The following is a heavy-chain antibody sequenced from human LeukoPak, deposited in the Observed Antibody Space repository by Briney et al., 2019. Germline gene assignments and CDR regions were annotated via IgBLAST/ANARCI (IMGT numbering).Heavy chain of an antibody. J-gene: IGHJ5*02. CDR1: GFTFSSYW. CDR2: INSDGSST. V-gene: IGHV3-74*01. Sequence: GGSLRLSCAASGFTFSSYWMHWVRQAPGKGLVWVSRINSDGSSTSYADSMKGRFTISRDNAKNTLYLQMNSLRAEDTAVYYCARYSIRTYYYDSSGLDPWGQGTLVTVSS. D-gene: IGHD3-22*01. CDR3: ARYSIRTYYYDSSGLDP.